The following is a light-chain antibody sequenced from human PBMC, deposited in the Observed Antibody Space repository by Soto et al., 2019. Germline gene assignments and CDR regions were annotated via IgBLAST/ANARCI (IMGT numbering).Light chain of an antibody. CDR3: PSWAPSTTMK. J-gene: IGLJ2*01. Sequence: QSALTQPASVSGSPGQSITISCTGTRSDIGAYNFVSWYQQHPGEVPKLILYDVNVRPSGVSNRFSGSKSGNSSSLTISGLQGEDEADYYCPSWAPSTTMKFGGGTKLTVL. V-gene: IGLV2-14*03. CDR1: RSDIGAYNF. CDR2: DVN.